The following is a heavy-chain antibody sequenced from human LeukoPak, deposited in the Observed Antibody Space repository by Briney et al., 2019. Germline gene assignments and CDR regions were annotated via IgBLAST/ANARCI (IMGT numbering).Heavy chain of an antibody. CDR2: VSSSGDYI. V-gene: IGHV3-21*01. D-gene: IGHD3-3*01. J-gene: IGHJ4*02. CDR3: ARTNDFWSGHFDY. Sequence: PGGSLRLSCAASGFTFRTYSMNWVRQAPGKGLEWISSVSSSGDYIYYADSMKGRFTVSRDNAKNSLHLQMSSLRAEDTAVYYCARTNDFWSGHFDYWGQGTLVTVSS. CDR1: GFTFRTYS.